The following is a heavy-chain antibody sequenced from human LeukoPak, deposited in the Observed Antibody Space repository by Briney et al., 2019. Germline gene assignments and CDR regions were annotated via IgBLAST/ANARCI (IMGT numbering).Heavy chain of an antibody. D-gene: IGHD1-26*01. J-gene: IGHJ4*02. Sequence: SETLSLTCAVSGDSISSSSWWTWVRQSPGKGLEWIGEVLHSGSTNYNPSLRSRVTISVDKSKNQFSLKLNSVTAADTAVYYCARNSGNSDFDYWGQGTLVTLSS. CDR2: VLHSGST. CDR1: GDSISSSSW. V-gene: IGHV4-4*02. CDR3: ARNSGNSDFDY.